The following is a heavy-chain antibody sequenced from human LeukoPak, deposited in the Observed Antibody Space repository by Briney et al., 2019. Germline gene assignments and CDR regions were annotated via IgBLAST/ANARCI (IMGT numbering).Heavy chain of an antibody. CDR1: GYTFTSYY. V-gene: IGHV1-46*01. J-gene: IGHJ5*02. Sequence: ASVKVSCKASGYTFTSYYLHWVRQAPGQGLEWMGVLNPSGDSTTYAQRFQGRVTVTTDTSTNTVYMDLSSLRSEDTAVYYCAREDRHMNWFDPWGQGTLVTVSS. CDR2: LNPSGDST. CDR3: AREDRHMNWFDP.